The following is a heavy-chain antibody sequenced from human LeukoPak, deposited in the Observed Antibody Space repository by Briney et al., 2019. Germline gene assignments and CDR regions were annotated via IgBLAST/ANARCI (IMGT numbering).Heavy chain of an antibody. CDR1: GYTFTSYG. CDR3: ARVSIAAAGAGEDDY. CDR2: ISAYNGNT. J-gene: IGHJ4*02. D-gene: IGHD6-13*01. Sequence: REASVKVSCKASGYTFTSYGISWVQQAPGQGLEWMGWISAYNGNTNYAQKLQGRVTMTTDTSTSTAYMELRSLRSDDTAVYYCARVSIAAAGAGEDDYWGQGTLVTVSS. V-gene: IGHV1-18*01.